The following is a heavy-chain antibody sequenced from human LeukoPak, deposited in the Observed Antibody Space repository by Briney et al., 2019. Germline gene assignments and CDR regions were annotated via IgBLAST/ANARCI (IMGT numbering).Heavy chain of an antibody. CDR3: ARDRNVRFLEWLHYFDY. CDR2: INPNSGGT. V-gene: IGHV1-2*02. CDR1: GYTFTGYY. D-gene: IGHD3-3*01. Sequence: GASVKVSCKASGYTFTGYYMHWVRQAPGQGLEWMGWINPNSGGTNYAQKFQGRVTMTRDTSISTAYMELSRLRSDDTAVYYCARDRNVRFLEWLHYFDYWGQGTLVTVSS. J-gene: IGHJ4*02.